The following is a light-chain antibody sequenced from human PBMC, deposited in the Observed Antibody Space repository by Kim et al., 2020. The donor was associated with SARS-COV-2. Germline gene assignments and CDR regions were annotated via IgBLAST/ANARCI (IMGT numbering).Light chain of an antibody. CDR3: QSPDSSATYRV. J-gene: IGLJ3*02. V-gene: IGLV3-25*03. Sequence: QYSYWYQQKPGQAPVLLIYKDTERPSGIPERFSGSSSGTTVTLTISGVQPEDEADYYCQSPDSSATYRVFGGGTQLIVL. CDR1: QY. CDR2: KDT.